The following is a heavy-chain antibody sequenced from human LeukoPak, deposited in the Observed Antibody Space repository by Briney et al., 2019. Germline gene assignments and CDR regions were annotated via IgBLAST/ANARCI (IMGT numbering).Heavy chain of an antibody. CDR3: AKNIRDQLLCGFDY. V-gene: IGHV3-23*01. CDR2: ITGGGDGT. J-gene: IGHJ4*02. D-gene: IGHD2-2*01. CDR1: GLTFDASA. Sequence: GGSLRLSCAASGLTFDASAMSWVLQAPGKGLEWVAVITGGGDGTYYADSVKGRFTISRDNSKKTLFLQINSLRAVDTAVYYCAKNIRDQLLCGFDYWGQGVVVTVSS.